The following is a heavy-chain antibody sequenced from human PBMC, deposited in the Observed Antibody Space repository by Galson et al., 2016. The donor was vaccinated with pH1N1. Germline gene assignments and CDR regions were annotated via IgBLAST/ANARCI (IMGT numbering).Heavy chain of an antibody. J-gene: IGHJ6*01. CDR1: GDSISGYY. CDR2: IYHSSRSGAT. V-gene: IGHV4-59*01. Sequence: LSLTCSVSGDSISGYYWNWIRQSPGKGLEWLGYIYHSSRSGATKYNPYLKSRVTLSVDSSKSQFSLKLSSVTAADTAVYYCARGDCVVGVAWYNGFDVWGQVTTVTVSS. D-gene: IGHD2-15*01. CDR3: ARGDCVVGVAWYNGFDV.